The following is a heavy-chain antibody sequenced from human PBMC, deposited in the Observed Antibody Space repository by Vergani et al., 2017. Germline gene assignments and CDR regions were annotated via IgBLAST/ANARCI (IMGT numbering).Heavy chain of an antibody. Sequence: QVQLVESGGGVVQPGRSLRLSCAASGFTFSSYGMHWVRQAPGKGLEWVAVIWYDGSNKYYADSVKGRFTISRDNSKNTLYLQMNSLRAEDTAVYYCARDYSNYYYYYMDVWGKGTTVTVSS. J-gene: IGHJ6*03. V-gene: IGHV3-33*01. CDR2: IWYDGSNK. D-gene: IGHD4-11*01. CDR1: GFTFSSYG. CDR3: ARDYSNYYYYYMDV.